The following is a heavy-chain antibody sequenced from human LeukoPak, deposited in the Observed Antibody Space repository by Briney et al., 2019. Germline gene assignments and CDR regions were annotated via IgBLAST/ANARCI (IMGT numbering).Heavy chain of an antibody. CDR3: AREMGAATTYFDY. Sequence: GGSLRLSCAASGFTVSSNYMSWVRQAPGKGLEWVSVLYSGGKTYYADSAKGRFTISRDNSTNTLYLQMESLRAEDTAVYYCAREMGAATTYFDYWGQGTLVIVSS. D-gene: IGHD1-1*01. CDR1: GFTVSSNY. CDR2: LYSGGKT. V-gene: IGHV3-53*01. J-gene: IGHJ4*02.